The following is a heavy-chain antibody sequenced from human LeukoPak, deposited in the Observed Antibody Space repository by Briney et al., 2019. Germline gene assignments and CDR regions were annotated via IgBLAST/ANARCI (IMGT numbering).Heavy chain of an antibody. CDR3: ARIRGFGADYYYYYMDV. D-gene: IGHD3-10*01. CDR2: IHHSGST. V-gene: IGHV4-4*02. CDR1: GGSISRRNW. Sequence: SGTLSLTCAVSGGSISRRNWWSWVRQPPGKGLEWIAEIHHSGSTNYNPSLKSRVTISVDKSKNQFSLKLSSVTAADTAAYYCARIRGFGADYYYYYMDVWGKGTTVTVSS. J-gene: IGHJ6*03.